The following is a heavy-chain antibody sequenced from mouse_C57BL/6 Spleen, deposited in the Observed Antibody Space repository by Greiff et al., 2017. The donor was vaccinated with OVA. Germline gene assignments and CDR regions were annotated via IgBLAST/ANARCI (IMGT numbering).Heavy chain of an antibody. V-gene: IGHV5-16*01. D-gene: IGHD2-2*01. CDR3: ARDRGYYGYDDWYFDV. Sequence: DVKLVESEGGLVQPGSSMKLSCTASGFTFSDYYMAWVRQVPEKGLEWVANINYDGSSTYYLDSLKSRFIISRDNAKNILYLQMSSLKSEDTATYYCARDRGYYGYDDWYFDVWGTGTTVTVSS. J-gene: IGHJ1*03. CDR2: INYDGSST. CDR1: GFTFSDYY.